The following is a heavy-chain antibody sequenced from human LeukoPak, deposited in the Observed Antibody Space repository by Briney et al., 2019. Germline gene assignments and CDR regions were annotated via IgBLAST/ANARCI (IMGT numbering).Heavy chain of an antibody. D-gene: IGHD5-24*01. CDR3: ASRDKGYYYGMDV. CDR2: IYSGGST. J-gene: IGHJ6*02. V-gene: IGHV3-66*01. CDR1: GFTVSSNY. Sequence: GGSLRLSCAASGFTVSSNYMSWVRHTPGKGLEWVSLIYSGGSTYYADSVKGRFTISRDDSKNTLYLQMNSLRAEDTAVYYCASRDKGYYYGMDVWGQGTTVTVSS.